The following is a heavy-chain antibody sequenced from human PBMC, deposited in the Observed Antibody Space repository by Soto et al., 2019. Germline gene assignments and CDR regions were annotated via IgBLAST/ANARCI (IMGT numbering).Heavy chain of an antibody. Sequence: QVHLVESGGGVVQPGRSLRLSCAASGFTFDTYVMHWVRQAPGKGLEWVALMWFDGSKKYYGDSVRGRFTISRDNSKNTLYLQMNILRAEDTAVDYCARGARGFDYWGKGTLVTVSS. CDR3: ARGARGFDY. CDR2: MWFDGSKK. D-gene: IGHD3-16*01. CDR1: GFTFDTYV. V-gene: IGHV3-33*01. J-gene: IGHJ4*02.